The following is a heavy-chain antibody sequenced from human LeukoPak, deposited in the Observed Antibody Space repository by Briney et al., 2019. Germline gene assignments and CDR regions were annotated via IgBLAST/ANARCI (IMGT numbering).Heavy chain of an antibody. V-gene: IGHV3-23*01. CDR1: GFNFSIYT. CDR2: VSATGTAT. Sequence: GGSLRLSCAASGFNFSIYTLTWVRQAPGKGPEWVSTVSATGTATFYADSVKGRFTISRDNAKNTLYLQMNSLRAEDTAVYYCVRDVWGDRDGFFDNWGQGTLVTVSS. J-gene: IGHJ4*02. D-gene: IGHD5-24*01. CDR3: VRDVWGDRDGFFDN.